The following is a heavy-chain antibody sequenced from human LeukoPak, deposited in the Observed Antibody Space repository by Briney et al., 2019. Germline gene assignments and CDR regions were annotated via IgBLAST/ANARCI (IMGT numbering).Heavy chain of an antibody. CDR2: IDSDGSGT. CDR3: AGPVGGAAAGTRDY. Sequence: GGSLRLSCAASGFTFSSYWMHWVRQAPRKGLVWVSHIDSDGSGTTYGDSAKGRFTISRDNAKNTLYLQMNSLRAEDTAVYYCAGPVGGAAAGTRDYWGQGTLVTVSS. J-gene: IGHJ4*02. V-gene: IGHV3-74*01. D-gene: IGHD6-13*01. CDR1: GFTFSSYW.